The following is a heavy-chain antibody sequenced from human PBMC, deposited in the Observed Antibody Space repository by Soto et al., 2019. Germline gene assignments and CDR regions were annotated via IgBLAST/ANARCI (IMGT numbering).Heavy chain of an antibody. D-gene: IGHD2-15*01. V-gene: IGHV1-18*01. CDR2: ISAYNGNT. Sequence: QVQLVRSGAEVKKPGASVKVSCKASGYTFTSYGISWVRQAPGQGLEWMGWISAYNGNTNYAQKAQGRVTMTADTSTRTAYMELRSLRSDDTAVYYCARVIIPKGYCSGGSCYGGWFDPWGQGTLVTVSS. CDR1: GYTFTSYG. J-gene: IGHJ5*02. CDR3: ARVIIPKGYCSGGSCYGGWFDP.